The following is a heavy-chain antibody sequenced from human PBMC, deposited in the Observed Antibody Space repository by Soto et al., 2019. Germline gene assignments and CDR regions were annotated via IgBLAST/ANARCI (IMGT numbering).Heavy chain of an antibody. Sequence: GGSLRLSCAASGFTVSSIYMSWVRQAPGKGLEWVSVIYSGGSTYYADSVKGRFTISRDNSKNTLYLQMNSLRAEDTAVYYCARVIVRASYYDSSGYYFNYWGQGTLVTVSS. CDR2: IYSGGST. CDR1: GFTVSSIY. CDR3: ARVIVRASYYDSSGYYFNY. J-gene: IGHJ4*02. D-gene: IGHD3-22*01. V-gene: IGHV3-66*01.